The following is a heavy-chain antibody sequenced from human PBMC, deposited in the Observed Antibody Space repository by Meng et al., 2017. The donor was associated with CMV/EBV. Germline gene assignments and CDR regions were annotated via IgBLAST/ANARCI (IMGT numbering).Heavy chain of an antibody. CDR1: GGTFSSYA. J-gene: IGHJ6*02. CDR2: IIPILGIA. D-gene: IGHD2-2*01. V-gene: IGHV1-69*10. Sequence: SVKVSCKASGGTFSSYAISWVRQAPGQGLEWMGGIIPILGIANYAQKFQGRVTITADKSTSTAYMELSSLRSEDTAVYYCARDRYCSSTSCHHHSPYGMDVWGQGTTVTVS. CDR3: ARDRYCSSTSCHHHSPYGMDV.